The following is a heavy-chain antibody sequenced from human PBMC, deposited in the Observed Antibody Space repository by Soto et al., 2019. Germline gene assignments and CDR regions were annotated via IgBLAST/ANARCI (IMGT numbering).Heavy chain of an antibody. V-gene: IGHV3-23*01. J-gene: IGHJ4*02. CDR1: GFTFSSYA. D-gene: IGHD3-3*01. CDR2: ISGSGGST. CDR3: AKDGLRFLEWLSDFDY. Sequence: GGSLRLSCAASGFTFSSYAMSWVRQAPGKGLEWVSAISGSGGSTYYADSVKGRFTISRDNSKNTLYLQMNSLRAEDTAVYYCAKDGLRFLEWLSDFDYWGQGTLVTVSS.